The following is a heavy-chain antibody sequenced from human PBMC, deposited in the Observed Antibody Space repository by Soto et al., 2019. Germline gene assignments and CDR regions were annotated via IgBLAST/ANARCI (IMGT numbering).Heavy chain of an antibody. J-gene: IGHJ5*02. CDR3: ARVSGYFWSGYYTDKSQGLDP. CDR1: GGTFSSYA. V-gene: IGHV1-69*13. Sequence: GASVKVSCKASGGTFSSYAISWVRQAPGQGLEWMGGIIPLFYTTNYAQKFQGRVTITADESTSTAFLELSSLRSEDTAVYYFARVSGYFWSGYYTDKSQGLDPWGQGTLVTVSS. D-gene: IGHD3-3*01. CDR2: IIPLFYTT.